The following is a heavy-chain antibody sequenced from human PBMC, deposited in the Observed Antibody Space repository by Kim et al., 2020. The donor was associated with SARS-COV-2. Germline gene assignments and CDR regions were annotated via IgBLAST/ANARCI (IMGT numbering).Heavy chain of an antibody. J-gene: IGHJ4*02. D-gene: IGHD3-16*01. Sequence: GGSLRLSCAASGFTFSSYAMSWVRQAPGKGLEWVSAISGSGGSTYYADSVKGRFTISRDNSKNTLYLQMNSLRAEDTAVYYCAKDPSENYVKGTYYFDYWGQGTLVTVSS. V-gene: IGHV3-23*01. CDR2: ISGSGGST. CDR1: GFTFSSYA. CDR3: AKDPSENYVKGTYYFDY.